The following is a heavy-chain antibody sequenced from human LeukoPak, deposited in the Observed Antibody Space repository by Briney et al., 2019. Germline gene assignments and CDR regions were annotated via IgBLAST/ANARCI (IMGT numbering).Heavy chain of an antibody. CDR1: GFTFSSHW. J-gene: IGHJ4*02. Sequence: PGGSLRLSCAASGFTFSSHWMHWVRQVPGKGLVWGSCVNKDETSTAYADSVKGRFTISRDNAKNTLYLQLNSLRAEDTAVYYCARGTEGRAWYEGPFDYWGQGSLVTVSS. V-gene: IGHV3-74*01. D-gene: IGHD6-13*01. CDR2: VNKDETST. CDR3: ARGTEGRAWYEGPFDY.